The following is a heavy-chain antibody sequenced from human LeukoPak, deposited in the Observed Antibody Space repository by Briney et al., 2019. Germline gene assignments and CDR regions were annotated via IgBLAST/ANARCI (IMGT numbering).Heavy chain of an antibody. Sequence: GSLRLSCTVSGFTFSTAWLNWVRQAPGKGLEWVSSISSSSSYIYYADSVKGRFTISRDNAKNSLYLQMNSLRAEDTAVYYCASGGPVVQDAFDIWGQGTMVTVSS. CDR3: ASGGPVVQDAFDI. V-gene: IGHV3-21*01. CDR2: ISSSSSYI. J-gene: IGHJ3*02. D-gene: IGHD2-15*01. CDR1: GFTFSTAW.